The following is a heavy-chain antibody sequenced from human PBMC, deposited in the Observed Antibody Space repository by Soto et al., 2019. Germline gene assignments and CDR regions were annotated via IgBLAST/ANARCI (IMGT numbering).Heavy chain of an antibody. Sequence: GGSLRLSCAASGFTFSSYSMNWVCQAPGKGLEWVSYISSSSSTICYADSVKGRFTISRDNAKNSLYLQMNSLRDEDTAVYYCARDQNIFYRPTDAFEIWGQGTMVTVS. J-gene: IGHJ3*02. V-gene: IGHV3-48*02. CDR2: ISSSSSTI. CDR3: ARDQNIFYRPTDAFEI. D-gene: IGHD3-16*02. CDR1: GFTFSSYS.